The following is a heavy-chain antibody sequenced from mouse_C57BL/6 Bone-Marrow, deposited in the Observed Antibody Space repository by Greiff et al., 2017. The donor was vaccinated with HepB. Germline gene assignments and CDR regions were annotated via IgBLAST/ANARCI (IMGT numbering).Heavy chain of an antibody. V-gene: IGHV1-80*01. CDR1: GYAFSSYW. Sequence: VQRVESGAELVKPGASVKISCKASGYAFSSYWMNWVKQRPGKGLEWIGQIYPGDGDTNYNGKFKGKATLTADKSSSTAYMQLSSLTSEDSAVYFCARKTTVVATDYAMDYWGQGTSVTDSS. D-gene: IGHD1-1*01. CDR2: IYPGDGDT. CDR3: ARKTTVVATDYAMDY. J-gene: IGHJ4*01.